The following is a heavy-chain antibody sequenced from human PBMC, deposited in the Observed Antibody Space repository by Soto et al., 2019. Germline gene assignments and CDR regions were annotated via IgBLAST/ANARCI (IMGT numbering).Heavy chain of an antibody. Sequence: SGPTLVNPTQTLTLTCTFSGFSLSTSGMCVSWIRQPPGKALEWLARIDWDDDKYYSTSLKTRLTISKDTSKNQVVLTMTNMDPVDTATYYCARIGHTYYYGSGRDYYYGMDVWGQGTTVTV. D-gene: IGHD3-10*01. J-gene: IGHJ6*02. V-gene: IGHV2-70*11. CDR1: GFSLSTSGMC. CDR2: IDWDDDK. CDR3: ARIGHTYYYGSGRDYYYGMDV.